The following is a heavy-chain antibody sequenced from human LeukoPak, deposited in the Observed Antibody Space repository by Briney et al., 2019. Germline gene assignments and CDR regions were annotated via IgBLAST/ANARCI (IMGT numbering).Heavy chain of an antibody. Sequence: PGGSLRLSCAASGFTFSSYAMSWVRQAPGKGLEWVSAISGIGGSTYYADSVKGRFTISRDNSKNTLYLQMNSLRAEDTAVYYCAKHSGSYYTAFDYWGQGTLVTVSS. J-gene: IGHJ4*02. V-gene: IGHV3-23*01. CDR2: ISGIGGST. CDR1: GFTFSSYA. D-gene: IGHD1-26*01. CDR3: AKHSGSYYTAFDY.